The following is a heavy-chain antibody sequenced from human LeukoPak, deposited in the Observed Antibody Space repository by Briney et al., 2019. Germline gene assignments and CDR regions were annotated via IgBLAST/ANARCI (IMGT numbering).Heavy chain of an antibody. CDR2: INQDGSER. Sequence: GGSLRLSCAASGLAFSSYSMSWVRQAPGKGLEWVAKINQDGSERYYVDSVKGRFIISRDNPKNSLYLQMNSLRVEDSAVFYCATYGSGWSLGNWGQGTLVTVCS. D-gene: IGHD6-25*01. CDR3: ATYGSGWSLGN. J-gene: IGHJ4*02. V-gene: IGHV3-7*02. CDR1: GLAFSSYS.